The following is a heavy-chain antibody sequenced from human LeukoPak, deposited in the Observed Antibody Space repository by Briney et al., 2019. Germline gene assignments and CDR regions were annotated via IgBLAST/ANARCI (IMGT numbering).Heavy chain of an antibody. D-gene: IGHD2-2*02. CDR2: IKEDGGVQ. CDR1: GFTFDRYW. V-gene: IGHV3-7*03. Sequence: GGSLRLSCVASGFTFDRYWMSWVRQAPGKGLEWLAHIKEDGGVQHYLDSVEGRFTISRDNSKDTLFLQLNSLTAADTAMYFCAKASVAIPQYCNSWGQGTLVTVSS. CDR3: AKASVAIPQYCNS. J-gene: IGHJ5*02.